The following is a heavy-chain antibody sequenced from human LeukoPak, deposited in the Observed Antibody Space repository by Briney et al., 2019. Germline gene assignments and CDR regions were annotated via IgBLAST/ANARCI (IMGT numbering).Heavy chain of an antibody. V-gene: IGHV3-53*01. Sequence: GGSPRLSCAASGFTVSSNYMSWVRQAPGKGLEWVSLIYSGGSTYYADSVKGRFTISRDNSKNTLYLQMNSLRAEDTAVYYCARVRYDLWSGPKPYYFDYWGQGTLVTVSS. D-gene: IGHD3-3*01. CDR2: IYSGGST. CDR1: GFTVSSNY. CDR3: ARVRYDLWSGPKPYYFDY. J-gene: IGHJ4*02.